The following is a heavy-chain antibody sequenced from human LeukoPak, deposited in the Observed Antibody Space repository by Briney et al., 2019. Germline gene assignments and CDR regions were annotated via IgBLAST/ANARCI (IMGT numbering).Heavy chain of an antibody. J-gene: IGHJ4*02. CDR1: GFTFSNVW. Sequence: AGSLTLSCAASGFTFSNVWMSWVRQAPGKGLEWVGRIKSKTDGGTVDYAAPVKGRFTISRDDLKNTLYLEMNSLKTEDTAVYYCTKDHGSGRYYFDYWGQGTLVTVSS. V-gene: IGHV3-15*01. D-gene: IGHD3-10*01. CDR3: TKDHGSGRYYFDY. CDR2: IKSKTDGGTV.